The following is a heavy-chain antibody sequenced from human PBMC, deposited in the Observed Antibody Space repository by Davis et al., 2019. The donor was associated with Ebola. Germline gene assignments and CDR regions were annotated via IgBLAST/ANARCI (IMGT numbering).Heavy chain of an antibody. CDR1: GASISRTTNYY. CDR3: ARRNYYYENF. D-gene: IGHD3-22*01. CDR2: IYYSGNT. V-gene: IGHV4-39*01. J-gene: IGHJ4*02. Sequence: MPSETLSLTCTVSGASISRTTNYYWGWLRQSPRKGLEWIGSIYYSGNTYYSPSLRSRVTMSVDSSKNQFSLELSSVTAADTAIYYCARRNYYYENFWGQGIVVTVSS.